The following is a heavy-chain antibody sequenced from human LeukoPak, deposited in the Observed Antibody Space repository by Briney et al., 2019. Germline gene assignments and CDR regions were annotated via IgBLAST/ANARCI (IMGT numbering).Heavy chain of an antibody. D-gene: IGHD2-15*01. Sequence: GGSLRLSCAASGFTFSNNTMSWVRQAPGKGLECVSAITGTIATGDPPYYADSVRGRFTISRDNSRNTLYLQMNSLRAEDTAIYYCAKNGDRGAYCSGGTCYPYYYYYMDVWGKGTTVTISS. J-gene: IGHJ6*03. CDR3: AKNGDRGAYCSGGTCYPYYYYYMDV. CDR1: GFTFSNNT. V-gene: IGHV3-23*01. CDR2: ITGTIATGDPP.